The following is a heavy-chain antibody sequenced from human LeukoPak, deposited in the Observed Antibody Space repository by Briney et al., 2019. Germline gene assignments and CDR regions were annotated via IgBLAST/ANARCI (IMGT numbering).Heavy chain of an antibody. J-gene: IGHJ4*02. Sequence: PGGSLRLSCAASGFTFSSYAMSWVRQAPGKGLEWVGRIKSISDGGTTNYDTPVEGRFTISRDDSKNTLYLQMNSLKTEDTAVYYCTTDYGSGISWVDYWGQGILVTVSS. CDR1: GFTFSSYA. V-gene: IGHV3-15*01. D-gene: IGHD3-10*01. CDR2: IKSISDGGTT. CDR3: TTDYGSGISWVDY.